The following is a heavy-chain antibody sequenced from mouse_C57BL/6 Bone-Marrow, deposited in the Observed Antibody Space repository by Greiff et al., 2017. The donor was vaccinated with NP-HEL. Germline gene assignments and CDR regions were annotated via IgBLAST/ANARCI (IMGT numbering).Heavy chain of an antibody. CDR2: IWSGGST. D-gene: IGHD2-3*01. J-gene: IGHJ1*03. V-gene: IGHV2-2*01. CDR1: GFSFTSYG. CDR3: ARKGYYPYWYFDV. Sequence: QVQLQQSGPGLVQPSQSLSITCTVSGFSFTSYGVHWVRQSPGKGLEWLGVIWSGGSTDYNAAFISRLSISKDNSKSQVFFKMNSLQADDTAIYCCARKGYYPYWYFDVWGTGTTVTVSS.